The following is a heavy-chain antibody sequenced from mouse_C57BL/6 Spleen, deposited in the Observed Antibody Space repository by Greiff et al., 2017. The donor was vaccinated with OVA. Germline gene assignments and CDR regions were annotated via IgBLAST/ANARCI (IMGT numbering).Heavy chain of an antibody. CDR3: ARSNEDDYYAMDY. Sequence: VQLQQSGPELVKPGASVKISCKASGYAFSSSWMNWVKQRPGKGLEWIGRIYPGDGDTNYNGKFKGKATLTADKSSSTAYMQLSSLTSEDSAVFFYARSNEDDYYAMDYWGQGTSVTVSS. CDR1: GYAFSSSW. CDR2: IYPGDGDT. V-gene: IGHV1-82*01. D-gene: IGHD4-1*01. J-gene: IGHJ4*01.